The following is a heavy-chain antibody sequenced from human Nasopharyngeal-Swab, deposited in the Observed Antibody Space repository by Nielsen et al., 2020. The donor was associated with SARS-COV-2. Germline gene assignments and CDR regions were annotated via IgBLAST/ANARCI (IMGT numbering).Heavy chain of an antibody. D-gene: IGHD2-15*01. CDR2: IYPGDSDT. CDR1: GYSFTSYW. Sequence: KVSCKGSGYSFTSYWIGWVRQMPGKGLEWMGIIYPGDSDTRYRPSFQGQVTISADKSISTAYLQWSSLKASDTAMYYCARVYCSGGSCVDWFDPWGQGTLVTVSS. J-gene: IGHJ5*02. CDR3: ARVYCSGGSCVDWFDP. V-gene: IGHV5-51*01.